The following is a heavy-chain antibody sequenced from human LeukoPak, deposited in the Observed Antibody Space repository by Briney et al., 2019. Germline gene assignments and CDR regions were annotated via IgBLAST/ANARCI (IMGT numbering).Heavy chain of an antibody. CDR1: GYTXTAYY. CDR3: ARTLMQFDY. Sequence: ASVEVSCKASGYTXTAYYIHWVRQAPGQGLEWMGWINPKSGGTKYAQKFQGRVTMTRDTSISTTYMELTSLRSDDTAVYYCARTLMQFDYWGQGTLVTVSS. CDR2: INPKSGGT. J-gene: IGHJ4*02. V-gene: IGHV1-2*02.